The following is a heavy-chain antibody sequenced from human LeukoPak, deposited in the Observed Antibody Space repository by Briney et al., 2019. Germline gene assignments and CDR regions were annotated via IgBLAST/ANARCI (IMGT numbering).Heavy chain of an antibody. CDR3: ARRPPLKRKVVAAHFDY. CDR2: IYPGDSDT. V-gene: IGHV5-51*01. Sequence: GESLKISCKGSGYSFTTYWIGWVRQMPGKGLEWMGVIYPGDSDTRYSPSFQGQVTISADKSISTAYLHWSSLKASDTAMYYCARRPPLKRKVVAAHFDYWGLGTLVTVSS. CDR1: GYSFTTYW. D-gene: IGHD6-19*01. J-gene: IGHJ4*02.